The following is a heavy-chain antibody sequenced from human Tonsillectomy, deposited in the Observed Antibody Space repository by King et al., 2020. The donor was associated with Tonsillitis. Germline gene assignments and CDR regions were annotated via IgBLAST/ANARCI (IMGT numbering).Heavy chain of an antibody. CDR1: GDSLTSGGYF. CDR3: ARNRDYGDYVDF. CDR2: IYHSGPP. J-gene: IGHJ4*02. V-gene: IGHV4-31*03. Sequence: QLQESGPGLVRPSQTLSLICSVSGDSLTSGGYFWSWIRQHPDKCLEWIGSIYHSGPPYHTLSLRSRLFMSVDTSKNQFSLRLTSLTAADTAVYYCARNRDYGDYVDFWGQGTLVAVSS. D-gene: IGHD4-17*01.